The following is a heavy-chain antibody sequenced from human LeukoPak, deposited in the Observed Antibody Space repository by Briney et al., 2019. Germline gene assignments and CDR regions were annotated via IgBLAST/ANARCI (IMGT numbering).Heavy chain of an antibody. CDR2: ISYDGSNK. V-gene: IGHV3-30*03. D-gene: IGHD3-16*01. J-gene: IGHJ4*02. CDR3: ARSRVGYYFDY. CDR1: GFTFSSYS. Sequence: GGSLRLSCAASGFTFSSYSMDWVRQAPGKGLEWVAVISYDGSNKYYADSVKGRFTISRDNSKNTLYLQMNSLRAEDTAVYYCARSRVGYYFDYWGQGTLVTVSS.